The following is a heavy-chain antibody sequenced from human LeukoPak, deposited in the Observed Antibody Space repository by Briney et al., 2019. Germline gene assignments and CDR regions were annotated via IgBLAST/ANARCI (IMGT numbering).Heavy chain of an antibody. J-gene: IGHJ3*02. V-gene: IGHV3-7*01. CDR1: GFTFSSYW. CDR2: IKQDGSEK. Sequence: GSLRLSCAASGFTFSSYWMSWVRQAPGKGLEWVANIKQDGSEKYYVDSVKGRFTISRDNAKNSLYLQMNSLRAEDTAVYYCAREMQGHYYDSSGYYYGRTRGNAFDIWGQGTMVTVSS. CDR3: AREMQGHYYDSSGYYYGRTRGNAFDI. D-gene: IGHD3-22*01.